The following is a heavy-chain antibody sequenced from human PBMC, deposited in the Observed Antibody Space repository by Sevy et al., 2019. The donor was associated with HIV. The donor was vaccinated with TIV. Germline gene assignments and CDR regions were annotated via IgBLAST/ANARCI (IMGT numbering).Heavy chain of an antibody. D-gene: IGHD3-3*01. Sequence: ASVKVSCKASGYSYSDSGYYVHWVRQAPGQGLEWMGWINPKSGATKYAQKFQGRVTMTRDTSVSTANMELTRLTSDDTAVYYCARESYDFWTGPVGYDYGMDVWGQGTTVTVSS. J-gene: IGHJ6*02. CDR1: GYSYSDSGYY. V-gene: IGHV1-2*02. CDR3: ARESYDFWTGPVGYDYGMDV. CDR2: INPKSGAT.